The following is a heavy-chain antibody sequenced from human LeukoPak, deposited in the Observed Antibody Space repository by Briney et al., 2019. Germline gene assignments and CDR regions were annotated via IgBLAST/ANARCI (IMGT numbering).Heavy chain of an antibody. J-gene: IGHJ4*02. CDR3: ARGNSPPDYFDY. CDR1: GFTFSSYA. Sequence: GGSLRLSCAASGFTFSSYAMSWVRQAPGKGLEWVSAISDSGGSTYHVDSVKGRFTISRDSSKNTLYLQMNSLRAEDTAVYYCARGNSPPDYFDYWGQGTLVTVSS. CDR2: ISDSGGST. V-gene: IGHV3-23*01. D-gene: IGHD4-11*01.